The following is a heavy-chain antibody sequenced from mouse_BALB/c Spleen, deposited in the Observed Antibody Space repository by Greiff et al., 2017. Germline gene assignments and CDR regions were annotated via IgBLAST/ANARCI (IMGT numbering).Heavy chain of an antibody. D-gene: IGHD3-1*01. V-gene: IGHV5-12-1*01. J-gene: IGHJ2*01. CDR3: ARQLGLYFDY. Sequence: EVQLQQSGGGLVKPGGSLKLSCAASGFAFSSYDMSWVRQTPEKRLEWVAYISSGGGSTYYPDTVKGRFTISRDNAKNTLYLQMSSLKSEDTAMYYCARQLGLYFDYWGQGTTLTVSS. CDR2: ISSGGGST. CDR1: GFAFSSYD.